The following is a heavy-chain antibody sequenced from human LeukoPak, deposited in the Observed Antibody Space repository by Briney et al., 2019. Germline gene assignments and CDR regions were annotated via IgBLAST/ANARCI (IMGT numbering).Heavy chain of an antibody. V-gene: IGHV3-23*01. CDR1: GFTFDSYA. J-gene: IGHJ5*02. Sequence: GGSLRLSCAASGFTFDSYAMSWVRQAPGKGLEWVSAVSHFGGTTYYADSAKGRFTISRDNSNNTVYLQMNSLRVGDTALYYCVKHVGSRWSNNRFDPWGQGTLVTVS. CDR2: VSHFGGTT. D-gene: IGHD6-13*01. CDR3: VKHVGSRWSNNRFDP.